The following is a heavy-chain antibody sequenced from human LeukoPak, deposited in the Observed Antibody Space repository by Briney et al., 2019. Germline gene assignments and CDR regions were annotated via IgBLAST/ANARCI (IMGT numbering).Heavy chain of an antibody. CDR2: SRDKGNSYTT. CDR1: GFTFSSYS. CDR3: TKLARAPRDFDY. Sequence: PGGSLRLSCAASGFTFSSYSFNWVRQAPGKGLEWVGRSRDKGNSYTTAYAASVRGRFTISRDDSKNSLYLQMNSLKIEDTAVYYCTKLARAPRDFDYWGQGTLVTVSS. D-gene: IGHD3-10*01. J-gene: IGHJ4*01. V-gene: IGHV3-72*01.